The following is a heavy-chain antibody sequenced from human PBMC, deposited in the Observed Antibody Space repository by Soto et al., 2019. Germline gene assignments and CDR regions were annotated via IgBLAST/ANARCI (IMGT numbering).Heavy chain of an antibody. CDR1: DGSISSGGYY. J-gene: IGHJ3*02. D-gene: IGHD4-17*01. CDR3: AREPMTTAPGAFDI. CDR2: IYYSGST. V-gene: IGHV4-31*03. Sequence: VQLQESGPGLVKPSQTLSLTCTVSDGSISSGGYYWSWIRQHPGKGLEWIGYIYYSGSTYYNPSLKSRVTISVDTSKNQFSLKLSSVTAADPAVYYCAREPMTTAPGAFDIWGQGTMVTVSS.